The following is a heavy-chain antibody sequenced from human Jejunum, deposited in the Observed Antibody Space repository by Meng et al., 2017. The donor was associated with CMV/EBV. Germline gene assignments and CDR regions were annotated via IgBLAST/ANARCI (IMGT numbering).Heavy chain of an antibody. CDR2: ISMSGDVI. Sequence: CAASGFSFSSYEMNWVRQAPGKGLEWLSYISMSGDVIYYADSVKGRFTISRDGAKNSLYLQMNSLRVEDTAVYYCTRLQYFDYWGQGTLVTVSS. J-gene: IGHJ4*02. V-gene: IGHV3-48*03. CDR3: TRLQYFDY. CDR1: GFSFSSYE. D-gene: IGHD4-11*01.